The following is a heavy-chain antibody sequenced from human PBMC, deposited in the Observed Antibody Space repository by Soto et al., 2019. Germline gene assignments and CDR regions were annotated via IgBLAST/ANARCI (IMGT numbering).Heavy chain of an antibody. CDR2: INAGNGNT. CDR3: AREGYYGSGSYAWDYYMDV. D-gene: IGHD3-10*01. Sequence: ASVKVSCKASGYTFTSYAMHWVRQAPGQRLEWMGWINAGNGNTKYSQKFQGRVTITRDTSASTAYMELSSLRSEDTAVYYCAREGYYGSGSYAWDYYMDVRGKATTGTGSS. V-gene: IGHV1-3*01. J-gene: IGHJ6*03. CDR1: GYTFTSYA.